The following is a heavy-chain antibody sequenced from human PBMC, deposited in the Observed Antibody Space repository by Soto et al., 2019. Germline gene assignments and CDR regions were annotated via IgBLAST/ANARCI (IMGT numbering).Heavy chain of an antibody. Sequence: QVQLQESGPGLVKPSQTLSLTCTVSGGSISSGDYYWSWIRQPPGKGLEWIGYIYYSGSTYYNPSLKSRVTIAVDTSKNQFSLKLSSVTAADTAVYYCARGDDSSGYYWYFDYWGQGTLVTVSS. CDR3: ARGDDSSGYYWYFDY. D-gene: IGHD3-22*01. V-gene: IGHV4-30-4*01. CDR1: GGSISSGDYY. J-gene: IGHJ4*02. CDR2: IYYSGST.